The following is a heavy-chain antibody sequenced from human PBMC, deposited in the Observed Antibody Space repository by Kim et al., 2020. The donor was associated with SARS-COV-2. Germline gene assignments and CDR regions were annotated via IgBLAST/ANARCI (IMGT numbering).Heavy chain of an antibody. CDR1: GFSMSDYW. V-gene: IGHV3-74*01. CDR3: ARGAFYSGMGV. CDR2: VSGDGSTT. Sequence: GGSLRLFCVASGFSMSDYWINWVRQAPGKGLVWVARVSGDGSTTHYADSVKGRFAIFRDDDKNTLYLAINSLGADDTARYYCARGAFYSGMGVWGQGTTVTVSS. J-gene: IGHJ6*02.